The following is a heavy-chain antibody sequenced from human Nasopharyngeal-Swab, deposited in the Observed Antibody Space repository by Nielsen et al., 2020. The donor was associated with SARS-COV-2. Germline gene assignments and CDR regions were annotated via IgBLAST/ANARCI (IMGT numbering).Heavy chain of an antibody. CDR3: ASLASGCYCPYY. V-gene: IGHV3-23*01. CDR2: IIGSGGGST. D-gene: IGHD1-26*01. J-gene: IGHJ4*02. CDR1: GFSSSSYA. Sequence: GESLKISCAASGFSSSSYAMSWVRQAPGKGLEWVSGIIGSGGGSTYYADSVKGRFTISRDNSKNTLYLQMNSLRAEDTAVYYCASLASGCYCPYYWGQGTLVTVSS.